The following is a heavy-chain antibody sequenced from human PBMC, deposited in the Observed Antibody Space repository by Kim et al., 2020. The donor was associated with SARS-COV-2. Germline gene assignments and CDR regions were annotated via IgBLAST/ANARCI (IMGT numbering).Heavy chain of an antibody. CDR2: IIPILGIA. D-gene: IGHD5-12*01. CDR3: ARGDGYTLDY. CDR1: GGTFSSYA. J-gene: IGHJ4*02. V-gene: IGHV1-69*04. Sequence: SVKVSCKASGGTFSSYAISWVRQAPGQGLEWMGRIIPILGIANYAQKFQGRVTITAYKSTSTAYMELSSLRSEDTAVYYCARGDGYTLDYWGQGTLVTVSS.